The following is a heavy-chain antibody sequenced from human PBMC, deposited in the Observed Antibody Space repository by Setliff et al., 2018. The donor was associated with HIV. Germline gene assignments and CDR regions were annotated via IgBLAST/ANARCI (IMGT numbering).Heavy chain of an antibody. CDR3: AKDAGSYSYVHEYFQH. D-gene: IGHD5-18*01. CDR1: GFTFSSYW. CDR2: IKSDGSST. Sequence: PGESLKISCAASGFTFSSYWMYWVRRAPGKGLVWVSRIKSDGSSTSYADSVKGRFTISRDNAKNTLYLQMNSLRAEDTAVYYCAKDAGSYSYVHEYFQHWGQGTLVTVSS. J-gene: IGHJ1*01. V-gene: IGHV3-74*01.